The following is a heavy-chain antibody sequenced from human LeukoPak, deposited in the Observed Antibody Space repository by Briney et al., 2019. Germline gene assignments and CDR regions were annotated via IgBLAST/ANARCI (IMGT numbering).Heavy chain of an antibody. CDR3: ARGGTSIKGVVPAALHFDY. Sequence: PSETLSLTRAVYGGSFSGYYWSWIRQPPGKGLEWIGEINHSGSTNYNPSLKSRVTISVDTSKNQFSLKLSSVTAADTAVYYCARGGTSIKGVVPAALHFDYWGQGTLVTVSS. D-gene: IGHD2-2*01. CDR2: INHSGST. CDR1: GGSFSGYY. J-gene: IGHJ4*02. V-gene: IGHV4-34*01.